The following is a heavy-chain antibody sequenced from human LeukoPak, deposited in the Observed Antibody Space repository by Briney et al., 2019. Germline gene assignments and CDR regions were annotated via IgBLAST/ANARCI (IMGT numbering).Heavy chain of an antibody. J-gene: IGHJ6*02. CDR1: GFTFSSYA. Sequence: HPGGSLRLSCAASGFTFSSYATHWVRQAPGKGLEWVAVISYDGSNKYYADSVKGRFTISRNNSKNTVNLQMNSLRAEDTAVYYCAREDCSSTSCQGDMDVWGQGTTVTVSS. CDR2: ISYDGSNK. CDR3: AREDCSSTSCQGDMDV. D-gene: IGHD2-2*01. V-gene: IGHV3-30-3*01.